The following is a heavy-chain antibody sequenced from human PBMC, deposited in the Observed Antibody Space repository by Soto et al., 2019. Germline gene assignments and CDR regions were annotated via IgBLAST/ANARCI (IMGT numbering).Heavy chain of an antibody. J-gene: IGHJ4*02. CDR3: ARLGCSGGSCYSYLPGYYFDY. CDR1: GGSISSSSYY. Sequence: SETLSLTCTVSGGSISSSSYYWGWIRQPPGKGLEWIGSIYYSGSTYYNPSLKSRVTISVDTSKNRFSLKLSSVTAADTAVYYCARLGCSGGSCYSYLPGYYFDYWGQGTLVTVSS. V-gene: IGHV4-39*01. D-gene: IGHD2-15*01. CDR2: IYYSGST.